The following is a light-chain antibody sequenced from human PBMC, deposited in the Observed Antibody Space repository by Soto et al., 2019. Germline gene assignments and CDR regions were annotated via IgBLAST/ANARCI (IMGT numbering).Light chain of an antibody. CDR3: QQYLHTPRT. CDR1: QIVGGDT. J-gene: IGKJ1*01. Sequence: EFVLTQPPGTLSLSPGERATLSCRASQIVGGDTLAWFQQRPGQAPRLVIYGASNRATGIPDRFSGSGSGTDFTLTISSLQAEDVAVYYCQQYLHTPRTFGQGTKVDIK. V-gene: IGKV3-20*01. CDR2: GAS.